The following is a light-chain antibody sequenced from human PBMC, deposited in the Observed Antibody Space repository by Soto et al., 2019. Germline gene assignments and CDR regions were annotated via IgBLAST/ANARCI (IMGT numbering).Light chain of an antibody. Sequence: QSVLTQPPSASGTPGQRVTISCSGSSSNIGSNYVYWYQQLPGTAPKLLIYRNNQRPSGVPDRCSGSKSDASASLAISGLRSEDEADYYCAAWDDSLSGPVFGGGTKVTVL. J-gene: IGLJ2*01. CDR3: AAWDDSLSGPV. V-gene: IGLV1-47*01. CDR2: RNN. CDR1: SSNIGSNY.